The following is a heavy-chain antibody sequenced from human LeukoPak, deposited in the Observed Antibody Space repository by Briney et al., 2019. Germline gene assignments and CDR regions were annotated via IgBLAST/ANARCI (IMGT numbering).Heavy chain of an antibody. V-gene: IGHV1-2*06. J-gene: IGHJ5*02. CDR1: GYTFTDNY. Sequence: GASVKVSCKASGYTFTDNYIHWVRQAPGQGLEWMGRINPKTGGTNYAQKFQGRVTMTTDTSISTAYMDLSSLRSDDTAVYICARDGPGYCSPTSCSDNWFDPWAREPWSPSPQ. CDR3: ARDGPGYCSPTSCSDNWFDP. CDR2: INPKTGGT. D-gene: IGHD2-2*01.